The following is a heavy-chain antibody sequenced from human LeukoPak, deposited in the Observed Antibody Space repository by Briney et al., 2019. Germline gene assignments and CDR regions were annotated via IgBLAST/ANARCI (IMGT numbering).Heavy chain of an antibody. V-gene: IGHV3-30*04. Sequence: PGGSLRLSCAASGFTFSSYAMHWVRQAPGKGLEWVAVISYDGSNKYYADSVKGRFTISRDNSKSTLYLQMNSLRAEDTAVYYCASLATGRGNFDYWGQGTLDTVSS. J-gene: IGHJ4*02. CDR1: GFTFSSYA. CDR3: ASLATGRGNFDY. D-gene: IGHD1-26*01. CDR2: ISYDGSNK.